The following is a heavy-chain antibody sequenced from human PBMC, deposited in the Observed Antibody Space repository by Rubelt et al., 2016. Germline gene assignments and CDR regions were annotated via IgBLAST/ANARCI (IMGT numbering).Heavy chain of an antibody. D-gene: IGHD1-1*01. CDR2: ISAYDGNT. Sequence: QVQLVQSGAEVKKPGASVKVSCKASGYTFTSYGISWVRQAPGQGLEWMGWISAYDGNTNYARKLQGRVTMTTETSTGTAYMELRSLRSDDTAVYFCARDQLALYAFDIWGQGTMVTVSS. CDR3: ARDQLALYAFDI. V-gene: IGHV1-18*01. J-gene: IGHJ3*02. CDR1: GYTFTSYG.